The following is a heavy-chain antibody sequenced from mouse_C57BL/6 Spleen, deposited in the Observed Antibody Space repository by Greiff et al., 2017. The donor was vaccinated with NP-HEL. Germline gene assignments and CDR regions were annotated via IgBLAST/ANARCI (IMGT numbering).Heavy chain of an antibody. V-gene: IGHV1-82*01. Sequence: VQLQQSGPELVKPGASVKISCKASGYAFSSSWMNWVKQRPGKGLEWIGRIYPGDGDTNYNGKFKGKATLTADKSSSTAYMQLSSLTSEDSAVYFCARSTTVVAKAMDYWGQGTSVTVSS. D-gene: IGHD1-1*01. CDR2: IYPGDGDT. CDR1: GYAFSSSW. J-gene: IGHJ4*01. CDR3: ARSTTVVAKAMDY.